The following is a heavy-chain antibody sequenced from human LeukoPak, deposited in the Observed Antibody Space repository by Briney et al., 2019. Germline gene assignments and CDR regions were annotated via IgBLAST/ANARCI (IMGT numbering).Heavy chain of an antibody. J-gene: IGHJ3*02. CDR3: AKDLRYSSSSADAFDI. D-gene: IGHD6-6*01. V-gene: IGHV3-23*01. CDR2: ISGSSGST. Sequence: PGGSLRLSCAASGFTFSSYAMSWLRQARGKGLEWVSSISGSSGSTYHADSLKGRFTISRDNSKNTLYLQMNSLRAEDTAVYYCAKDLRYSSSSADAFDIWGPGTMVTVAS. CDR1: GFTFSSYA.